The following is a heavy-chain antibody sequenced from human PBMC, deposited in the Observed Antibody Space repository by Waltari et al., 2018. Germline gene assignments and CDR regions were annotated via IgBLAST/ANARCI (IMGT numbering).Heavy chain of an antibody. CDR2: IYTSGST. Sequence: QVQLQESGPGLVKPSETLSLTCTVSGGSISSYSWSWIRQPTGKGLEWIGRIYTSGSTNYNPSLKSRVTMSVDTSKNQFSLKLSSVTAADTAVYYCARDGNIVVVPAASVWYFDLWGRGTLVTVSS. CDR1: GGSISSYS. V-gene: IGHV4-4*07. D-gene: IGHD2-2*01. CDR3: ARDGNIVVVPAASVWYFDL. J-gene: IGHJ2*01.